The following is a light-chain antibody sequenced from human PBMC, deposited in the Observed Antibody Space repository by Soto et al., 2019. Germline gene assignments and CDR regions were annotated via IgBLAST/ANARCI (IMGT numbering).Light chain of an antibody. V-gene: IGKV1-27*01. J-gene: IGKJ5*01. CDR1: QDISVY. CDR2: SAA. Sequence: DIQMTQSPSSLSASVGDRVTITCRASQDISVYLAWYQQKPGKVPKLLIHSAATLQSEVPSRFSGSVSGTDFTLTISILQPEDVATYFCQKFNTAPLTFGQGTRLEIK. CDR3: QKFNTAPLT.